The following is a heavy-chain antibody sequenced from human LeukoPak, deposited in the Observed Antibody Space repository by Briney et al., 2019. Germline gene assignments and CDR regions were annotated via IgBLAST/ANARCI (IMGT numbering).Heavy chain of an antibody. CDR3: ARPYSSPEAFDY. D-gene: IGHD6-13*01. J-gene: IGHJ4*02. CDR1: GFIISDHY. V-gene: IGHV3-7*05. Sequence: GGSLRLSCAASGFIISDHYMDWVRQAPGKGLEWVANIKQDGSEKYYVDSVKGRFTISRDNAKNSLYLQMNSLRAEDTAVYYCARPYSSPEAFDYWGQGTLVTVSS. CDR2: IKQDGSEK.